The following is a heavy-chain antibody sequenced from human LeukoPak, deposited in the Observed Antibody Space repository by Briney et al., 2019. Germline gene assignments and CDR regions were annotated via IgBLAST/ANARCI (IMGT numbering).Heavy chain of an antibody. CDR2: IRSKANSYAT. D-gene: IGHD1-26*01. CDR1: GFTFSGSA. CDR3: TSSTPGIAGY. Sequence: GGSLRLSCAAYGFTFSGSAMHWVRQASGKGLEWVGRIRSKANSYATAYAASVKGRFTISRDDSKNTAYLQMNSLKTEDTAVYYCTSSTPGIAGYWGQGTLVTVSS. J-gene: IGHJ4*02. V-gene: IGHV3-73*01.